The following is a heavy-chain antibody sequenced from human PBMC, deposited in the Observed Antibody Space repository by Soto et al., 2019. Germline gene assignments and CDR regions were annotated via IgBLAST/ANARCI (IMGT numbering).Heavy chain of an antibody. CDR2: IYYSGST. J-gene: IGHJ4*02. Sequence: QVQLQESGPGLVKPSQTLSLTCTVSGGSISSGGYYWSWIRQHPGKGLEWIGYIYYSGSTYYNPSLQRRVTIAVGTSKTQFSLKLSSVTAADTAVYYCAIRNGSGSYYVDYWGQGTLVTVSS. CDR3: AIRNGSGSYYVDY. V-gene: IGHV4-31*03. D-gene: IGHD3-10*01. CDR1: GGSISSGGYY.